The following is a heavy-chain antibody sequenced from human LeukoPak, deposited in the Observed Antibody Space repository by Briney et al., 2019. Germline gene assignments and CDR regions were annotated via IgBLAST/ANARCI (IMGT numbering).Heavy chain of an antibody. V-gene: IGHV4-4*07. Sequence: SETLSLTCTVSGGSISSYYWSWIRQPAGKGLEWIGRIYTSGSTNYNPSLKSRVTMSVDTSKNQISLKLSSVTAADTAVYYCARLNFWSGYGNWFDPWGQGTLVTVSS. D-gene: IGHD3-3*01. CDR1: GGSISSYY. J-gene: IGHJ5*02. CDR2: IYTSGST. CDR3: ARLNFWSGYGNWFDP.